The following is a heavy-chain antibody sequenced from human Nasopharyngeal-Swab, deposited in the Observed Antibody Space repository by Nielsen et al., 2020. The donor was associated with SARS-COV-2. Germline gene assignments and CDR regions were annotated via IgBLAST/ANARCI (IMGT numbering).Heavy chain of an antibody. Sequence: GESLKISCVDSGFRDYSMNWVRQAPGTGLEWVSSISSSSSDIYYADSVKGRFTISRDSAKNSLYLQMNNLRAEDTAVYYCARDGDDYYDTYDAFDIWGQGTMVTVSS. CDR3: ARDGDDYYDTYDAFDI. CDR1: GFRDYS. V-gene: IGHV3-21*01. CDR2: ISSSSSDI. D-gene: IGHD3-22*01. J-gene: IGHJ3*02.